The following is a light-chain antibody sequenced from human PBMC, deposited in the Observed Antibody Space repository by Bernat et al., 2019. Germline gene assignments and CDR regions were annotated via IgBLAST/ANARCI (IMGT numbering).Light chain of an antibody. Sequence: DIQMTQSPSSLSASVGDRVTITCRATQDISKYLAWFQQKPGKAPKSLIYGASTLYSGVSSRFSGSGFGTDFTLTISSLQPEDLGTYYCQQYDRYPLTFGGGTKVEVK. CDR3: QQYDRYPLT. CDR2: GAS. V-gene: IGKV1-16*01. J-gene: IGKJ4*01. CDR1: QDISKY.